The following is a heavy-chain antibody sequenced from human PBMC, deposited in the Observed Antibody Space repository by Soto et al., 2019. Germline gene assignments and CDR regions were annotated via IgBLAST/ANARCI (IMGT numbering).Heavy chain of an antibody. CDR3: ARERYQVISDGMDV. D-gene: IGHD2-2*01. CDR1: GYTFTGYY. CDR2: INPQTGGT. Sequence: ASVKFSCKASGYTFTGYYIHWVREAPGQGLEWMGWINPQTGGTSYAQKFQGRVTLSRDTSINTAYLELSRLTFDDAAVYFCARERYQVISDGMDVWGQGTTVTVSS. V-gene: IGHV1-2*02. J-gene: IGHJ6*02.